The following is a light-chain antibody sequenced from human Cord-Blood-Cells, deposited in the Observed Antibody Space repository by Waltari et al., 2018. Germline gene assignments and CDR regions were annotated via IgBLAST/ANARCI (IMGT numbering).Light chain of an antibody. CDR3: QSYDSSLSAL. J-gene: IGLJ2*01. CDR2: GNS. V-gene: IGLV1-40*01. Sequence: QSVLTQPPSVSGAPGQRVTISCPGSSSNIGAGYDVHWYQQLPGTAPKLLIYGNSNRPSGFPDRFSGSKSGTSASLAITGLQAEDEADYYCQSYDSSLSALFGGGTKLTVL. CDR1: SSNIGAGYD.